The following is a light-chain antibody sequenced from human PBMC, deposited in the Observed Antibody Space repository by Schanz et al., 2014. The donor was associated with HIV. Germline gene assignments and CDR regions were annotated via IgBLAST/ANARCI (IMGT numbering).Light chain of an antibody. CDR1: QSFSSSY. CDR3: QQYGSSLIT. J-gene: IGKJ5*01. CDR2: GAS. V-gene: IGKV3-20*01. Sequence: EIVLTQSPGTLSLSPGERATLSCRARQSFSSSYLAWYQQKPGQPPRLLIYGASSRATGIPDRFSGSGSGTDFTLTISRLEPEDFAVYYCQQYGSSLITFGQGTRLEIK.